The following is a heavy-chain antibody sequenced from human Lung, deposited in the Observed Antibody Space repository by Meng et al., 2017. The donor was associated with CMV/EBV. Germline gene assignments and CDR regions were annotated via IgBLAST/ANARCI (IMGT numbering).Heavy chain of an antibody. V-gene: IGHV3-48*03. Sequence: GGSLRLSCATSGFTFSSYEMNWVRQAPGKGLEWISYISSGGTSRYYADSVKGRFSISIDNAKNSLYLQMNSLRVEDTALYYCTRGSASWSEYNWFDPWGQGTXVTVSS. CDR2: ISSGGTSR. CDR3: TRGSASWSEYNWFDP. J-gene: IGHJ5*02. CDR1: GFTFSSYE. D-gene: IGHD6-13*01.